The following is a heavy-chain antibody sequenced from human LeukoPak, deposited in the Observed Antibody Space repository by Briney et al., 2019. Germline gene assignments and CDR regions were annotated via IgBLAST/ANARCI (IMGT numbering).Heavy chain of an antibody. CDR2: MNPNSGNT. J-gene: IGHJ5*02. CDR3: ARLVLLWFGESEGGFDP. CDR1: GYTFTSYD. D-gene: IGHD3-10*01. V-gene: IGHV1-8*01. Sequence: ASVKVFCKASGYTFTSYDINWVRQATGQGLEWMGWMNPNSGNTGYAQKFQGRVTMTRNTSISTAYMELSSLRSEDTAVYYCARLVLLWFGESEGGFDPWGQGTLVTVSS.